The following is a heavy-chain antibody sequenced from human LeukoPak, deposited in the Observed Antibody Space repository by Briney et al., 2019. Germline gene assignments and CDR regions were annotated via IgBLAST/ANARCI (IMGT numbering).Heavy chain of an antibody. J-gene: IGHJ3*02. Sequence: PSETLSLTCTVSGGSICSYYWSWIRQPPGKGLEWIGYIYYSGSTNYDPSLKGRVTISVDTSKTQFSLKLSSVTAADTAVYYCARVRPGYYYGSGSYSAAPGFAFDIWGQGTMVTVSS. CDR1: GGSICSYY. V-gene: IGHV4-59*01. CDR2: IYYSGST. CDR3: ARVRPGYYYGSGSYSAAPGFAFDI. D-gene: IGHD3-10*01.